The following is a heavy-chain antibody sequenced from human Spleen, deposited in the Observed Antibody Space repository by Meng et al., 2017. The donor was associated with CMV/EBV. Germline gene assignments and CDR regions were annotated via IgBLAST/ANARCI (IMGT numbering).Heavy chain of an antibody. D-gene: IGHD4-17*01. Sequence: GESLKISCAASGFTFSDYYMSWIRQAPGKGLEWVSYISSSGSTIYYADSVKGRFTISRDNAKNSLYLQMNSLRAEDTAVYYCARVGYGENDAFDIWGQGTMVTVSS. CDR1: GFTFSDYY. J-gene: IGHJ3*02. CDR3: ARVGYGENDAFDI. CDR2: ISSSGSTI. V-gene: IGHV3-11*01.